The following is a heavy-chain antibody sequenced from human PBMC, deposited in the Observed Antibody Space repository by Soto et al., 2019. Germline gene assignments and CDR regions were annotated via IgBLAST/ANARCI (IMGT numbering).Heavy chain of an antibody. CDR1: GYTFTSYG. CDR3: ARGWYGDY. Sequence: QVHLVQSGAEVRKPGASVKVSCKGSGYTFTSYGIAWVRQAPGQGLEWMGWISAHNDNTNYAQKVQGRVSVTRDTPKSTAYRELRNLRSDDSALYYCARGWYGDYWGQGALVTVSS. J-gene: IGHJ4*02. D-gene: IGHD2-15*01. CDR2: ISAHNDNT. V-gene: IGHV1-18*01.